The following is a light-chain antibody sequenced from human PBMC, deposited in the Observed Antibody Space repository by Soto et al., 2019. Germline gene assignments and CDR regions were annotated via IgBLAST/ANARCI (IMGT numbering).Light chain of an antibody. CDR1: QIISSW. V-gene: IGKV1-5*03. Sequence: DIQMTQSPSTLSASVGDRVTITCRASQIISSWLSWYQQKPGKAPKLLLYKASTLESWVPSRYSASGSGTEFALTIRRRRPDDYAAHYCQQYNTESIFSQGTQLVIK. J-gene: IGKJ2*01. CDR2: KAS. CDR3: QQYNTESI.